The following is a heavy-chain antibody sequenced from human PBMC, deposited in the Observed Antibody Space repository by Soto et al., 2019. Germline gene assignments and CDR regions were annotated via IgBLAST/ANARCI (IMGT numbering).Heavy chain of an antibody. CDR3: TRDGPGSSDAFDI. Sequence: GGSLRLSCTASGFTFGDYAMSWVRQAPGKGLEWVGFIRSKAYGGTTEYAASVKGRFTISRDDSKSIAYLQMNSLKTEDTAVYYCTRDGPGSSDAFDIWGQGTMVTVSS. J-gene: IGHJ3*02. CDR1: GFTFGDYA. CDR2: IRSKAYGGTT. V-gene: IGHV3-49*04. D-gene: IGHD1-26*01.